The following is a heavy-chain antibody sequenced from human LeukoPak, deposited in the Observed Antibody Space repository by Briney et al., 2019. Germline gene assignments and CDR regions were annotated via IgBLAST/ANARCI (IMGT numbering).Heavy chain of an antibody. Sequence: GGSLRLSCTASGFTFDDYGMSWVRQAPGKGLEWVSGINWNGGSTGYADSVKGRFTISRDNAKNSLYLQMNSLRAEDTAVYYCARVLPRRVAAAGYYWFDPWGQGTLVTVSS. D-gene: IGHD6-13*01. CDR1: GFTFDDYG. CDR3: ARVLPRRVAAAGYYWFDP. V-gene: IGHV3-20*04. CDR2: INWNGGST. J-gene: IGHJ5*02.